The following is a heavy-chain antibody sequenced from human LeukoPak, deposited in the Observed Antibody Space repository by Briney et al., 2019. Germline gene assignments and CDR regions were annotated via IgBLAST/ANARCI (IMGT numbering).Heavy chain of an antibody. D-gene: IGHD5-24*01. CDR1: GFTVSSNY. CDR2: IYSAGST. J-gene: IGHJ3*02. V-gene: IGHV3-53*01. CDR3: ARGAVEMATGGDAFDI. Sequence: GGSLRLSCAASGFTVSSNYMSWVRQAPGKGLEWVSVIYSAGSTYYADSVKGRFTISRDNSKNTLYLQMNSLRAEDTAVYYCARGAVEMATGGDAFDIWGQGTMVTVSS.